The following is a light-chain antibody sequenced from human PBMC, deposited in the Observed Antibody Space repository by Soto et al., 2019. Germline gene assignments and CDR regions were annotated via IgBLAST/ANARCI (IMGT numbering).Light chain of an antibody. Sequence: EIVLTQSPGTLSLSKGERATLSCRASQSFSNNYLAWYQQKPGQAPRLLIYGASSRATGIPDRFSGSGSGTDFTLTISSLQPDDFATYFCQHYNSYPWTFGQGTKVDIK. CDR1: QSFSNNY. V-gene: IGKV3-20*01. J-gene: IGKJ1*01. CDR2: GAS. CDR3: QHYNSYPWT.